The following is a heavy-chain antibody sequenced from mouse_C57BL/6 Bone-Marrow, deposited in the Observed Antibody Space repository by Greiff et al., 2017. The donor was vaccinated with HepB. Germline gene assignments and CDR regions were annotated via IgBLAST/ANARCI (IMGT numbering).Heavy chain of an antibody. J-gene: IGHJ3*01. CDR3: ARLGWDYYGSGAY. D-gene: IGHD1-1*01. V-gene: IGHV5-6*02. CDR1: GFTFSSYG. CDR2: ISSGGSYT. Sequence: EVKLVESGGDLVKPGGSLKLSCAASGFTFSSYGMSWVRQTPDKRLEWVATISSGGSYTYYPDSVKGRFTISRDNAKNTLYLQMSSLKSEDTAMYYCARLGWDYYGSGAYWGQGTLVTVSA.